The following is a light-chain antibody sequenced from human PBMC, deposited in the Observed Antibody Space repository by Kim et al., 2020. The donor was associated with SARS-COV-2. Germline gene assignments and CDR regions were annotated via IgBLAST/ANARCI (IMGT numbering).Light chain of an antibody. CDR1: QSISYY. V-gene: IGKV1-39*01. CDR2: GAF. CDR3: QQSDRSPYT. Sequence: SASVGDRVTITCRASQSISYYLHWYQHKPGKAPKLLIYGAFNLQSGVPSRFSGSGSGTDFILTISSLQPEDFATYYRQQSDRSPYTFGQGTKLEIK. J-gene: IGKJ2*01.